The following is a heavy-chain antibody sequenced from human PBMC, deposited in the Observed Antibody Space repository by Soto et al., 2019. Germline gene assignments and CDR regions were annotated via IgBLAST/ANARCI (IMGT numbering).Heavy chain of an antibody. CDR1: GGSISISDW. Sequence: QVQLQESGPGLVEPSGTLSLTCAVSGGSISISDWWSWVRQPPGKGLEWIGEIHDSGNTVYNPSLKSRVTISIDKSNNQFSVRVSSVTAADTAVYYCPRAGYHTPGYNYWGQGTLVTVSS. CDR3: PRAGYHTPGYNY. D-gene: IGHD3-3*01. J-gene: IGHJ4*02. CDR2: IHDSGNT. V-gene: IGHV4-4*02.